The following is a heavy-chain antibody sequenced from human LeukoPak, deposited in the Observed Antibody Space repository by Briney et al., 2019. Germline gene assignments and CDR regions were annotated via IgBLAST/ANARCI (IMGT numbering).Heavy chain of an antibody. J-gene: IGHJ5*02. CDR3: ARGGIQSSGYYPYYWFDP. D-gene: IGHD3-22*01. Sequence: SETLSLTCTVSGGSISSYYWSWIRQPPGKGLEWIGYIYYSGSTNYNPSLKSRVTISVDTSKNQFSLKLSSVTAADTAVYYCARGGIQSSGYYPYYWFDPWGQGTLVTVSS. CDR1: GGSISSYY. CDR2: IYYSGST. V-gene: IGHV4-59*01.